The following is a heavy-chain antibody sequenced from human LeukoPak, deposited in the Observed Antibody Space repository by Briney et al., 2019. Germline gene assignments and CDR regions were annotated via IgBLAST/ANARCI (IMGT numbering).Heavy chain of an antibody. D-gene: IGHD4-23*01. CDR2: IYNSGNT. CDR3: ARVIPGNDAFDI. CDR1: GGSISGYY. Sequence: PSETLSLTCTVSGGSISGYYWSWIRQPPGKGLEWIGYIYNSGNTNYNPSLKSRVTISVDTSKSQFSMKLSSVTTADTAVYFCARVIPGNDAFDIWGQGTMVTVSS. V-gene: IGHV4-59*01. J-gene: IGHJ3*02.